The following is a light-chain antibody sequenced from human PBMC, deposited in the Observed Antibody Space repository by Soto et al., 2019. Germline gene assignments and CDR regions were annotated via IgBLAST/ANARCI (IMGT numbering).Light chain of an antibody. CDR3: QKYNNAPRT. V-gene: IGKV1-27*01. J-gene: IGKJ1*01. CDR1: QGISNY. CDR2: AAS. Sequence: DIQMTQSPSSLSASVGDTVTITCRASQGISNYLARYQQKPGQVPNPLIYAASTLQSGVPSRFSGSGSGTDFTLTISSLRPEDVATYYCQKYNNAPRTFGQGTKVEI.